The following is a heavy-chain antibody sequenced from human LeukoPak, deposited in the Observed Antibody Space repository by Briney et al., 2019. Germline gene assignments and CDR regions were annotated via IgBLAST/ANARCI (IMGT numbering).Heavy chain of an antibody. CDR3: AKVQEMDTILPPFHY. D-gene: IGHD5-24*01. CDR2: ISANGGET. CDR1: GFTFSIYA. Sequence: GGSLRLSCAASGFTFSIYAMNWVRQAPGKGLEWVSSISANGGETHYADSVKGRFTISRDNSKNTLYLQVNSLRAADTAIYYCAKVQEMDTILPPFHYWGQGTLVTVSS. V-gene: IGHV3-23*01. J-gene: IGHJ4*02.